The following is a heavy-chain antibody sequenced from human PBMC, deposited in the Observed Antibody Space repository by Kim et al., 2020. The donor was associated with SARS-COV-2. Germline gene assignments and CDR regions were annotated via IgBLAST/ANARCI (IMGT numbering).Heavy chain of an antibody. V-gene: IGHV3-30*18. J-gene: IGHJ3*02. D-gene: IGHD3-9*01. CDR3: AKIQGRYFDGFDI. Sequence: GGSLRLSCAASGFTFSDYGMHWVRQAPGKGLEWVAVISHHGSDKFYEYSVKGRFTIARDNSNNKLYLQMNSPRPEDTAVYYCAKIQGRYFDGFDIWGQGTMVTVSA. CDR1: GFTFSDYG. CDR2: ISHHGSDK.